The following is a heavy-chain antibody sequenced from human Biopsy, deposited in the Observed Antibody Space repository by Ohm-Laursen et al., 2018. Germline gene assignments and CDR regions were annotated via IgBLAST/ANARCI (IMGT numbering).Heavy chain of an antibody. CDR3: ARDDTAVYYCATKLTGYFHH. D-gene: IGHD2-21*01. CDR2: IYYSGTT. V-gene: IGHV4-59*01. CDR1: GGSISSYY. Sequence: GTLSLTCTVSGGSISSYYWNWIRQPPGKGLEWIGYIYYSGTTDYSPSLKSRVTISIDKSKNQFFLKLSSVTAEDTAVYYCARDDTAVYYCATKLTGYFHHWGQGTLVIVSS. J-gene: IGHJ1*01.